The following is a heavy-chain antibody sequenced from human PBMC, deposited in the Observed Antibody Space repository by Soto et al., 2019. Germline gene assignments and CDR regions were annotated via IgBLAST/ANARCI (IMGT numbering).Heavy chain of an antibody. Sequence: QVQLQESGPGLVKPSQILSLTCTVSGGSVSNGDYYWSWIRQPPGKGLEWIGYIYYSGRTFYNPSLKSRVTLSVDTSKNQFSLKMSSMTAADTAVYYCARTSNNHLSSLFDYWGPGTLVTVSS. J-gene: IGHJ4*02. CDR2: IYYSGRT. V-gene: IGHV4-30-4*01. D-gene: IGHD4-4*01. CDR1: GGSVSNGDYY. CDR3: ARTSNNHLSSLFDY.